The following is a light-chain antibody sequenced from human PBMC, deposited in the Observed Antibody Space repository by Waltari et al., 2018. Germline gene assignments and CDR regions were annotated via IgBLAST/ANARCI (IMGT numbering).Light chain of an antibody. J-gene: IGLJ3*02. CDR1: SSNLGSHA. V-gene: IGLV1-44*01. Sequence: QSVLAQPPSASGTPGPWVTISWSGSSSNLGSHAVHWYHPLPASAPRLLISSDKQRPSGVPDRFSGSKSGTSASLAISGLQSGDEADYYCATWDDSLTAWVFGGGTKLTVL. CDR2: SDK. CDR3: ATWDDSLTAWV.